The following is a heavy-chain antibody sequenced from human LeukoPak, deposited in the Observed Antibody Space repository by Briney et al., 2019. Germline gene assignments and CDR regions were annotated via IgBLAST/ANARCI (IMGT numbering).Heavy chain of an antibody. J-gene: IGHJ5*02. V-gene: IGHV1-2*02. CDR1: GYTFTGYY. CDR3: ARLIPLGDFWSGYCEGADWFDP. CDR2: INPNSGGT. D-gene: IGHD3-3*01. Sequence: GASVKVSCKASGYTFTGYYMHWVRQAPGQGLEWMGWINPNSGGTNYAQKFQGRVTMTRDTSISTAYMELGRLRSDDTAVYYCARLIPLGDFWSGYCEGADWFDPWGQGTLVTVSS.